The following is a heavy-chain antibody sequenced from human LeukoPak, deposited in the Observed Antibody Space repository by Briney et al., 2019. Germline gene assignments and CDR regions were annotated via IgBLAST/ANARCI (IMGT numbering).Heavy chain of an antibody. J-gene: IGHJ4*02. CDR2: INPSGGST. D-gene: IGHD2-15*01. CDR3: ARVVAATSFDY. V-gene: IGHV1-46*01. Sequence: VPSVSLSSTVSGETFTIYEINSVGHAARHEREGMGIINPSGGSTSYAQKFQGRVTMTRDTSTSTVYMELSSLRSEDTAVYYCARVVAATSFDYWGQGTLVTVSS. CDR1: GETFTIYE.